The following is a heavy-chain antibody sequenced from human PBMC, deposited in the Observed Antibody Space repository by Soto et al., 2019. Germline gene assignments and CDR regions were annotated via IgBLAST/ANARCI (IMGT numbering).Heavy chain of an antibody. Sequence: EVQLLESGGGLVQPGGSLRLSCAASGFTFSNYAMSWVRQAPGKGLEWVSAISDSGSNTYYADSVKGRFTISRDNSKTILYLQMNSLRAEDTAIFYCAKGSAGGRPYYFDYWGQGALVAVSS. D-gene: IGHD6-6*01. V-gene: IGHV3-23*01. CDR1: GFTFSNYA. CDR2: ISDSGSNT. CDR3: AKGSAGGRPYYFDY. J-gene: IGHJ4*02.